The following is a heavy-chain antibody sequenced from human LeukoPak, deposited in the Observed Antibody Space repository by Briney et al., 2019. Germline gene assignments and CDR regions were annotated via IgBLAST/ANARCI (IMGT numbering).Heavy chain of an antibody. D-gene: IGHD3-16*02. CDR1: GGSFSGYY. V-gene: IGHV4-34*01. CDR2: INHSGST. J-gene: IGHJ4*02. CDR3: ARHGADYVWGSYRSPFDY. Sequence: SETLSLTCAVYGGSFSGYYWSWIRQPPGKGLEWIGEINHSGSTNYNPSLKSRVTISVDTSKNQFSLKLSSVTAADTAVYYCARHGADYVWGSYRSPFDYWGQGTLVTVSS.